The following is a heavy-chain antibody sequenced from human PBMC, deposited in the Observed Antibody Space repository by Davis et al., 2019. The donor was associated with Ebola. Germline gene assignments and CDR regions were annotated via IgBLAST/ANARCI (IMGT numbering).Heavy chain of an antibody. J-gene: IGHJ6*02. V-gene: IGHV1-18*01. CDR1: GYTFTSYG. Sequence: ASVKVSCKASGYTFTSYGISWVRQAPGQGLEWMGWISAYNGNTNYAQKLQGRVTMTTDTSTSTAYMELRSLRSDDTAVYYCASRWLGYCSSTSCYTYYYGMDVWGQGTTVTVSS. D-gene: IGHD2-2*02. CDR3: ASRWLGYCSSTSCYTYYYGMDV. CDR2: ISAYNGNT.